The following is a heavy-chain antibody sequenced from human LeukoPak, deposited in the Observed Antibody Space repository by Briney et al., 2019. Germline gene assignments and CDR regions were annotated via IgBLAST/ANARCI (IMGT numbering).Heavy chain of an antibody. CDR2: ISSSSSTI. V-gene: IGHV3-48*04. Sequence: PGGSLRLSCAASGFTFSSYSMNWVRQAPGKGLEWVSHISSSSSTIYYADSVKGRFTISRDNAKNSLYLQMNSLRAEDTAVYYCARADMVRGVTGFDYWGQGTLVTVSS. CDR1: GFTFSSYS. D-gene: IGHD3-10*01. J-gene: IGHJ4*02. CDR3: ARADMVRGVTGFDY.